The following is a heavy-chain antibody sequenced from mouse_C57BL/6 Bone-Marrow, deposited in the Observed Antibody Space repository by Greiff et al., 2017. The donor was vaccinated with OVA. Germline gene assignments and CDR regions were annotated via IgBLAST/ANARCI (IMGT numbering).Heavy chain of an antibody. Sequence: VQLQQPGAELVKPGASVKLSCKASGYTFTSYWMQWVKQRPGQGLEWIGEIDPSDSYTNYNQKFKGKATLTVDTSSSTAYMQLSSLTSEDSAVYYCARRGSSAWFAYWGKGTLVTVSA. CDR3: ARRGSSAWFAY. CDR1: GYTFTSYW. V-gene: IGHV1-50*01. D-gene: IGHD1-1*01. J-gene: IGHJ3*01. CDR2: IDPSDSYT.